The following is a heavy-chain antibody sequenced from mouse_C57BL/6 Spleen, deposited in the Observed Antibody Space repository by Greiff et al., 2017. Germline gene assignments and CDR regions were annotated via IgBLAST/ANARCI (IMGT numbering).Heavy chain of an antibody. Sequence: QVQLQQPGAELVKPGASVKMSCKASGYTFTSYWITWVKQRPGQGLEWIGDIYPGSGSTNYNEKFKSKATLTVATSSSTAYMQLSSLTSEDSAVYYCARDYDGGYYAMDYWGQGTSVTVSS. V-gene: IGHV1-55*01. CDR3: ARDYDGGYYAMDY. CDR2: IYPGSGST. D-gene: IGHD2-4*01. CDR1: GYTFTSYW. J-gene: IGHJ4*01.